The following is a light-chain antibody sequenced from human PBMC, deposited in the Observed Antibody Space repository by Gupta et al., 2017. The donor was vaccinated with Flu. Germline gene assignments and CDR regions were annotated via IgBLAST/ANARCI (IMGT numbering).Light chain of an antibody. Sequence: DIVMTQSPDSPAVSLGERATINCRSSRSVLYNSNNKNYLAWYQQKPGQPPKLLIYWASTRESGVPDRFSGSGSGTDXTLTISXLQAEDVAVYSGQQYYATAARTCGXGTKVEIK. V-gene: IGKV4-1*01. J-gene: IGKJ1*01. CDR2: WAS. CDR3: QQYYATAART. CDR1: RSVLYNSNNKNY.